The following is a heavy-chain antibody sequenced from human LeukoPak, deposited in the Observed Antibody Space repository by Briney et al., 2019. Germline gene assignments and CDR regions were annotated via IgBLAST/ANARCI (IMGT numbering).Heavy chain of an antibody. Sequence: GGSLRLSCAASGFTFSSSAMSWVRQVPGKGLEWVSGISASGGSTSYADSVRGRFTISRDNSKNTLYLQMNSLRAEDTAVYYCARDNDSSGRFDYWGQGTLVTVSS. CDR2: ISASGGST. V-gene: IGHV3-23*01. D-gene: IGHD3-22*01. CDR1: GFTFSSSA. J-gene: IGHJ4*02. CDR3: ARDNDSSGRFDY.